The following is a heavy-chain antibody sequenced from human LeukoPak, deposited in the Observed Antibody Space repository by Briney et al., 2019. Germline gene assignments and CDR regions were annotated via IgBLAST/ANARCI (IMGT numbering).Heavy chain of an antibody. CDR1: GYTFTGYD. D-gene: IGHD6-13*01. Sequence: ASVKVSCKASGYTFTGYDMHWMRQAPGQGLGWMGWINPNSGVTNYAQKFQGRVTMTRDTSISTAYMELSRLTSDDTAVYYCARAGIPAAASQDYWGQGTLVTVSS. CDR3: ARAGIPAAASQDY. V-gene: IGHV1-2*02. CDR2: INPNSGVT. J-gene: IGHJ4*02.